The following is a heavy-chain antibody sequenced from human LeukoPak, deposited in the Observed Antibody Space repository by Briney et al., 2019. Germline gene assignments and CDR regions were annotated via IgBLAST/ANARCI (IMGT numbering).Heavy chain of an antibody. CDR3: AKGLRGYSYDTFDY. V-gene: IGHV3-23*01. Sequence: PGGSLRLSCAASGFTFSSYAMSRVRQAPGKGLEWVSAITGSGDSAYYADSVKGRFTISRDNSKNTLYLQMNSLRAEDTAIYYCAKGLRGYSYDTFDYWGQGILVTVFS. J-gene: IGHJ4*02. D-gene: IGHD5-18*01. CDR1: GFTFSSYA. CDR2: ITGSGDSA.